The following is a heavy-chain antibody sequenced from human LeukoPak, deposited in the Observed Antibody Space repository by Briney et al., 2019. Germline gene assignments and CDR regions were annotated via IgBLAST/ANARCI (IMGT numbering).Heavy chain of an antibody. CDR2: INHSGST. J-gene: IGHJ4*02. Sequence: PGGSLRLSCAASGFTFSSYSMNWIRQPPGKGLEWIGEINHSGSTNYNPSLKSRVTISVDTSKNQFSLKLSSVTAADTAVYYCAVDQTNLAAADYWGQGTLVTVSS. CDR1: GFTFSSYS. V-gene: IGHV4-34*08. CDR3: AVDQTNLAAADY. D-gene: IGHD6-13*01.